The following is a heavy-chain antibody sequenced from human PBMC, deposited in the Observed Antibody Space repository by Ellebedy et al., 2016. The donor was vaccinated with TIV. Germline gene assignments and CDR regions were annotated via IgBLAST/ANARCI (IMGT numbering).Heavy chain of an antibody. CDR3: AKQGGYSYGSPFDN. CDR1: GYTFTTSA. D-gene: IGHD5-18*01. CDR2: IHPVNGNT. J-gene: IGHJ4*02. V-gene: IGHV1-3*01. Sequence: AASVKVSCKASGYTFTTSAMHWLLPAPGQRLDWISLIHPVNGNTKYSQKFQGRVTITRDTSATKVYMELSSLRSEDTAVYYCAKQGGYSYGSPFDNWGKGTLVTVSS.